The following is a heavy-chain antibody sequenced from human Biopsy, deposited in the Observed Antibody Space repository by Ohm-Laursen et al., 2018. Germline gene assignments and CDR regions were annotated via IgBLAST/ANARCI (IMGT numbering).Heavy chain of an antibody. CDR1: GYEFLDFH. V-gene: IGHV1-2*05. D-gene: IGHD5/OR15-5a*01. J-gene: IGHJ5*02. Sequence: SVKVSCKASGYEFLDFHIHWVRQVPGQGLEWIGHINPHTGVTKYAQKFLDRITMTGDTSISTAYMDLSRLTSADTGIYYCARPSGGVSTIGFDPWGQGTLVIVSS. CDR3: ARPSGGVSTIGFDP. CDR2: INPHTGVT.